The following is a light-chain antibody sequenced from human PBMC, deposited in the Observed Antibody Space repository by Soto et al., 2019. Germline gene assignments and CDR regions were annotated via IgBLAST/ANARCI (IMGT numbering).Light chain of an antibody. V-gene: IGKV1-39*01. J-gene: IGKJ1*01. CDR1: QSISSY. CDR3: QHYNSYSEA. CDR2: AAS. Sequence: DIQMTQSPSSLSASVGDRVTISGRASQSISSYLNWYQQTPGKAPKLLIYAASSLQSGVPSRFSGSGSGTDFTLTISSLQPDDFATYYCQHYNSYSEAFGQGTKVDI.